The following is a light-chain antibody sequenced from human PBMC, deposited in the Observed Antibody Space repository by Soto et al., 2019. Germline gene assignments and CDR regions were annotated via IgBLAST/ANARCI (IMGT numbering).Light chain of an antibody. CDR1: SSNIGSNT. CDR2: SYN. CDR3: AAWDGILNGVL. Sequence: QSVLTQPPSASGTPGQRVIISCSGSSSNIGSNTVNWYQQIPGKAPKLLIYSYNQRPSGVPDRFSGSKSDTSASLAISGLQAEDEAEYYCAAWDGILNGVLFGGGTKLTVL. V-gene: IGLV1-44*01. J-gene: IGLJ2*01.